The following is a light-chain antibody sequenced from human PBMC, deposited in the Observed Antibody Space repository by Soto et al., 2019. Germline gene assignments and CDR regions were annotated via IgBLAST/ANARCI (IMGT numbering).Light chain of an antibody. V-gene: IGLV1-36*01. CDR2: YDD. CDR1: SSNIGNNA. CDR3: AAWDDSLNGVV. J-gene: IGLJ2*01. Sequence: QSVLTQPPSVSEAPRQRVTISCSGSSSNIGNNAVNWYQQLPGKAPKLLIYYDDLLPSGVSDRFSGSKSGTSASLAISGLQSEDEADHYCAAWDDSLNGVVFGGVTKLTVL.